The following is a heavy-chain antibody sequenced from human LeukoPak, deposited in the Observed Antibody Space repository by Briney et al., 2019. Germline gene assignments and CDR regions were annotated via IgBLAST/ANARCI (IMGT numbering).Heavy chain of an antibody. CDR1: GYTLTELS. V-gene: IGHV1-24*01. J-gene: IGHJ4*02. CDR2: FDPEDGET. Sequence: ASVKVSCKVSGYTLTELSMRWVRQAPGKGLEWMGGFDPEDGETIYAQKFQGRVTMTEDTSTDTAYMELSSLRSEDTAVYYRATFRIPAAILGYFDYWGQGTLVTVSS. CDR3: ATFRIPAAILGYFDY. D-gene: IGHD2-2*01.